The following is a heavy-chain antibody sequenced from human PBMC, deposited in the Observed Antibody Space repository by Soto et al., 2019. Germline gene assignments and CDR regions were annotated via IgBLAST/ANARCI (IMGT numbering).Heavy chain of an antibody. Sequence: EVQLVQSGAEVKKPGESLKISCKGSGYSFTSYWIGWVRQMPGGGLEWMRIIYPGDSDTRYSPSFQGQVTISADKSISTAYLQWSSLKASDTAMYYCASHQRVNCGGDCYPDAFDIWVQGTMVTVSS. CDR3: ASHQRVNCGGDCYPDAFDI. CDR2: IYPGDSDT. V-gene: IGHV5-51*01. J-gene: IGHJ3*02. CDR1: GYSFTSYW. D-gene: IGHD2-21*02.